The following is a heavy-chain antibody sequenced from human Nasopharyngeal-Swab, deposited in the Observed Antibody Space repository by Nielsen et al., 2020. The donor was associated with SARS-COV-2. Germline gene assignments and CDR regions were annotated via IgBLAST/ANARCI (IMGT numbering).Heavy chain of an antibody. V-gene: IGHV1-18*01. CDR3: ARVSRGIEYSSSLYYYYYYMDV. D-gene: IGHD6-6*01. J-gene: IGHJ6*03. Sequence: WVRQAPGQGLEWMGWISAYNGNTNYAQKLQGRVTMTTDTSTSTAYMELRSLRSDDTAVYYCARVSRGIEYSSSLYYYYYYMDVWGKGTTVTVSS. CDR2: ISAYNGNT.